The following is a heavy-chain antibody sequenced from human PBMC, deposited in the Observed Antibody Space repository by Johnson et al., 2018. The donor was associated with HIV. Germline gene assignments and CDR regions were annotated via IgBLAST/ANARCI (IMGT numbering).Heavy chain of an antibody. Sequence: VQLVESGGGLIQPGGSLRLSCAASGFTVSSNYMSWVRQAPGKGLEWVSVIYSGGSTYYADSVKGRFTISRDNSKNTVYLQMNSLRDEDTSVYYGTVWIGVWSGQVPVDVWGPGTMVTVSS. V-gene: IGHV3-66*03. J-gene: IGHJ3*01. CDR1: GFTVSSNY. CDR2: IYSGGST. CDR3: TVWIGVWSGQVPVDV. D-gene: IGHD3-3*01.